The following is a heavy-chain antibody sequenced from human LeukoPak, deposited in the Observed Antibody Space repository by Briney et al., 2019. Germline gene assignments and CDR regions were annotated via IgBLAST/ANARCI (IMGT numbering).Heavy chain of an antibody. J-gene: IGHJ4*02. Sequence: SETLSLTCAVYGGSFGGYYWSWIRQPPGKGLEWIGEINHSGSTNYNPSLKSRVTISVDTSKNQFSLKLSSVTAADTAVYYCARADRASDYWGQGTLVTVSS. CDR1: GGSFGGYY. V-gene: IGHV4-34*01. CDR3: ARADRASDY. CDR2: INHSGST. D-gene: IGHD1-14*01.